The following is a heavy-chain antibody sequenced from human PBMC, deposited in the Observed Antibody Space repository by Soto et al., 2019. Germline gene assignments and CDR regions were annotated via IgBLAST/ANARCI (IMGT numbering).Heavy chain of an antibody. CDR3: ARSITDYYDSSGYYDDY. J-gene: IGHJ4*02. Sequence: GGSLRLSCAAFGFTFSDYYMSWIRQATGKGLEWVSYISSSSSYTNYADSVKGRFTISRDNAKNSLYLQMNSLRAEDTAVYYCARSITDYYDSSGYYDDYWGQGTLVTVSS. CDR1: GFTFSDYY. V-gene: IGHV3-11*03. CDR2: ISSSSSYT. D-gene: IGHD3-22*01.